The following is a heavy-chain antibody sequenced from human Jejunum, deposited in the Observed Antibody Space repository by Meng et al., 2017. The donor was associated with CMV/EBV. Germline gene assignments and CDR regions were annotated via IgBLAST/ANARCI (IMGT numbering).Heavy chain of an antibody. CDR2: INGDGSSI. D-gene: IGHD5-12*01. V-gene: IGHV3-74*01. CDR1: GFKFSGSW. J-gene: IGHJ4*02. Sequence: CAASGFKFSGSWMHWVRQAPGKGLVWVSRINGDGSSISYADSVKGRFTISRDNAKNTLYLQMNSLRAEDTAVYYCARLKSGYGNFDYWGQGTLVTVSS. CDR3: ARLKSGYGNFDY.